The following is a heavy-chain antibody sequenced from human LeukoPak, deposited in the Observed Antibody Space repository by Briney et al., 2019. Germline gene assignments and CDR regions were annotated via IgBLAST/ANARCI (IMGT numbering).Heavy chain of an antibody. D-gene: IGHD1-1*01. CDR2: IYYSGST. CDR3: ARGLVSGTQYAFDI. Sequence: SETLSLTCTVSGGSISSDYWSWIRQPPGKGLEWIGYIYYSGSTNYNPSLKSRVTISVDTSKNQFSLKLSSVTAADTAVYYCARGLVSGTQYAFDIWGQGTMVTVSS. J-gene: IGHJ3*02. V-gene: IGHV4-59*01. CDR1: GGSISSDY.